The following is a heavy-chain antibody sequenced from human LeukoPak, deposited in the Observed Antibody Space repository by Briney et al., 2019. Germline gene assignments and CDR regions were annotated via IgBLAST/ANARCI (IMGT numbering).Heavy chain of an antibody. V-gene: IGHV3-21*01. J-gene: IGHJ4*02. CDR1: GFSFSSYA. CDR3: ARDRPTGASRVFVVQ. Sequence: GGSLRLSCTASGFSFSSYAMTWVSQAPGKGLEWVSSMSSGSRYIYYADSVRGRFTISRDNAKNSLYLVMNSLRAEDTAIYYCARDRPTGASRVFVVQWGQGTLVTVSS. D-gene: IGHD3-3*01. CDR2: MSSGSRYI.